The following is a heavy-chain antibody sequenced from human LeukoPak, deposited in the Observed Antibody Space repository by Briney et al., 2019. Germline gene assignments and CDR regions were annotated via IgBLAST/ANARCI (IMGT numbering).Heavy chain of an antibody. CDR3: EMAYYYDSSGYYSGTHDAFDI. V-gene: IGHV1-2*02. J-gene: IGHJ3*02. CDR1: GYTFTSYD. D-gene: IGHD3-22*01. CDR2: INPNSGGT. Sequence: GASVKVSCKASGYTFTSYDINWVRQATGQGLEWMGWINPNSGGTHYAQKFQGRVTMTRDTSISTAYMEQSRPRSHDTAVYYCEMAYYYDSSGYYSGTHDAFDIWGQGTMVTVSS.